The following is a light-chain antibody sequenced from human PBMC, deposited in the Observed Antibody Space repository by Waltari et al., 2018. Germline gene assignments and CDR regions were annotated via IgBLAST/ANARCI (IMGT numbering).Light chain of an antibody. V-gene: IGLV7-43*01. CDR2: STS. CDR3: LLYYGGPWV. J-gene: IGLJ3*02. Sequence: QTVVTQEPSLPVSQGGTVTLTCASSTGAVTSDSYPKWFQQKPGHSPRALIHSTSVRYSWTPTRFAGSLLGDEAALTLSGGQPEDEADYYCLLYYGGPWVFGGGTKVTVL. CDR1: TGAVTSDSY.